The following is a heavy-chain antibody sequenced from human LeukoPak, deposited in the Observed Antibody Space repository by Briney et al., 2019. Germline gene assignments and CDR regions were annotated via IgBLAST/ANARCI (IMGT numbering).Heavy chain of an antibody. CDR2: LCYDGSNK. V-gene: IGHV3-33*06. J-gene: IGHJ4*02. CDR1: GFTFSSYG. Sequence: PGGSLRLSCAASGFTFSSYGMHWVRQAPGKGLEGVAVLCYDGSNKYYADSVKGRFTISRDNSKNTLYLQMNSLRAQDTVVYYSAKDRGRLDDYCGQGPLITVSS. CDR3: AKDRGRLDDY. D-gene: IGHD3-10*01.